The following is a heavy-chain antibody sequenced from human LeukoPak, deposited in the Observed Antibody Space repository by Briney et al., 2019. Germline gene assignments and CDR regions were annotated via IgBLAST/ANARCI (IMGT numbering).Heavy chain of an antibody. CDR1: GFTFSSYA. J-gene: IGHJ4*02. CDR2: ISYDGSNK. CDR3: ARGEYYFDY. V-gene: IGHV3-30-3*01. Sequence: PGGPLRLSCAASGFTFSSYAMHWVRQAPGKGLEWVAVISYDGSNKYYADSVKGRFTISRDNSKNTLYLQMNSLRAEDTAVYYCARGEYYFDYWGQGTLVTVSS.